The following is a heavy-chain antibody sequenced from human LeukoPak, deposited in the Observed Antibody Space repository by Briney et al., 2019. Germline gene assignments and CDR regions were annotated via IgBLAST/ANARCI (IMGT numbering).Heavy chain of an antibody. D-gene: IGHD3-3*01. CDR1: GFTFSSYA. CDR2: ISGSGGST. Sequence: PSGGSLRLSCAASGFTFSSYAMSWVRQAPGKGLEWVSAISGSGGSTYYADSVKGRFTISRDNPKNTLYLQMNSLRAEDTAVYYCAKAIFGVVIIDYWGQGTLVTVSS. J-gene: IGHJ4*02. CDR3: AKAIFGVVIIDY. V-gene: IGHV3-23*01.